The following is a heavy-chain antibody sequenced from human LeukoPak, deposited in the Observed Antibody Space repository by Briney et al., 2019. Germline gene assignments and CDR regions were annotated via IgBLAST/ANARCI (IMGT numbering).Heavy chain of an antibody. J-gene: IGHJ4*02. CDR3: VADGSGSYYHNFDY. V-gene: IGHV4-61*08. D-gene: IGHD3-10*01. CDR1: GGSVSSVGYY. Sequence: SETLSLTCTVSGGSVSSVGYYWSWIRKPPGKGLEWIGYIYYSGSTNYNPSLKSRVSISVDTSQNQFSLKLSSVTAADTAVYYCVADGSGSYYHNFDYWGQGTLVTVSS. CDR2: IYYSGST.